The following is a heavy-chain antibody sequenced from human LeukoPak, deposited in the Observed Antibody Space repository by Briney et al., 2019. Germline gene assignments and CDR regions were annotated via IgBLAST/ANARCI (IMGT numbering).Heavy chain of an antibody. CDR3: ARRTTVTIPFGY. CDR1: GGSFSGYY. D-gene: IGHD4-11*01. Sequence: PSETLTLTCAVYGGSFSGYYWSWIRQPPGKGLEWSGEINHSGSTNYNPSLKSRVTISVDKSKNQFSLKLSSVTAADTAVYYCARRTTVTIPFGYWGQGTLVTVSS. J-gene: IGHJ4*02. V-gene: IGHV4-34*01. CDR2: INHSGST.